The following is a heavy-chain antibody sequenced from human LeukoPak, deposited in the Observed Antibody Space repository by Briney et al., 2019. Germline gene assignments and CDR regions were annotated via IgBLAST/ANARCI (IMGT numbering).Heavy chain of an antibody. J-gene: IGHJ4*02. D-gene: IGHD3-16*01. CDR2: LSSTGDI. CDR3: ARDYNWGFDY. Sequence: GGSLRLSRVASGFTFRSYSMNWVRQAPGKGLEWVSYLSSTGDIYYADSVKGRFTISRDNAQNSLYLQMNSLRVEDTAVYYCARDYNWGFDYWGQGTLVTVSS. CDR1: GFTFRSYS. V-gene: IGHV3-21*01.